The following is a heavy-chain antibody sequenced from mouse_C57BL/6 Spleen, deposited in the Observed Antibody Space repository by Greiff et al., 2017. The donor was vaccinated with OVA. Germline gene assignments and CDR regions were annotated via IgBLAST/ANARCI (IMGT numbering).Heavy chain of an antibody. CDR2: ISGGGGNT. Sequence: EVKLVESGGGLVKPGGSLQLSCAASGFTFSSYTMSWVRQTPEKRLEWVATISGGGGNTYYPDSVKGRFTISRDNAKNTLYLQMSSLRSEDTALYYCARHEVLRWWFAYWGQGTLVTVSA. D-gene: IGHD1-1*01. CDR1: GFTFSSYT. V-gene: IGHV5-9*01. J-gene: IGHJ3*01. CDR3: ARHEVLRWWFAY.